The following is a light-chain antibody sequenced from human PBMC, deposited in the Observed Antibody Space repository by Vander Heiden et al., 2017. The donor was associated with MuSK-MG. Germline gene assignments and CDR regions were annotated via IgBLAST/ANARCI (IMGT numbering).Light chain of an antibody. Sequence: DIQMTQSPSSLSASVGDRVTITCQATQDISIYLNWYQQKVGKVPKLLIYDASNLEPGVPSRFSGSGSGTDFTFTISSLQPEDTAIYYCQQYDSLPRYTFGPGTKVDVK. V-gene: IGKV1-33*01. CDR3: QQYDSLPRYT. CDR2: DAS. J-gene: IGKJ3*01. CDR1: QDISIY.